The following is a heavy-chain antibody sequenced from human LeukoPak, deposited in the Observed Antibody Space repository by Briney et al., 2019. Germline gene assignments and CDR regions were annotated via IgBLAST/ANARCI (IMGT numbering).Heavy chain of an antibody. CDR1: GYTFTSYG. CDR2: ISAYNGNT. V-gene: IGHV1-18*01. Sequence: GASVKVSCKASGYTFTSYGISWVRQAPGQGLEWMGWISAYNGNTNYAQKLQGRVTMTTDTSTSTAYMELRSLRSDDTAVYYCARPLGGSSWYWHAFDIWGQGTMVTVSS. D-gene: IGHD6-13*01. CDR3: ARPLGGSSWYWHAFDI. J-gene: IGHJ3*02.